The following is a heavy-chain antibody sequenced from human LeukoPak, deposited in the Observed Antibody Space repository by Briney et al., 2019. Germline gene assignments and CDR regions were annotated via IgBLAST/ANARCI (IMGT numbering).Heavy chain of an antibody. CDR1: GGSVTSTNW. J-gene: IGHJ3*02. V-gene: IGHV4-4*02. CDR3: ARCIRITPNDAFDI. Sequence: SETLSLTCDVSGGSVTSTNWWTGVRQPPGKGLEWIGEVHLDGRTNYNPSLKSRLIMSVDLPENHISLKLTSVTAADTAVYYCARCIRITPNDAFDIWGQGTMVTVSS. CDR2: VHLDGRT. D-gene: IGHD3-10*01.